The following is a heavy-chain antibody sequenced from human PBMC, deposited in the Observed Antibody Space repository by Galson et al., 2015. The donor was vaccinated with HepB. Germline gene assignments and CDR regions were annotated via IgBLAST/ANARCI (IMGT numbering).Heavy chain of an antibody. CDR2: IYPGDSDT. CDR1: GYTFTSYW. J-gene: IGHJ4*02. D-gene: IGHD5-12*01. Sequence: QSGAEVKKPGESLKISCKGSGYTFTSYWIGWVRQMPGEGLEWMGIIYPGDSDTRYSPSFQGQVTISADKSISTAYLQWSNLKASDTAMYYCARPKSGYRGYAEFYFDFWGQGTLVTVSS. V-gene: IGHV5-51*01. CDR3: ARPKSGYRGYAEFYFDF.